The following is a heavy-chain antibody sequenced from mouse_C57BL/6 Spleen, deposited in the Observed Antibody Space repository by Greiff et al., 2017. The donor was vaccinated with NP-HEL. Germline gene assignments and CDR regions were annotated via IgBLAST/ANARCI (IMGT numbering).Heavy chain of an antibody. J-gene: IGHJ2*01. CDR3: ARDYSNYIDY. CDR1: GFSLTSYG. D-gene: IGHD2-5*01. CDR2: IWSGGST. Sequence: VQVVESGPGLVQPSQSLSIPCTVSGFSLTSYGVHWVRQSPGKGLEWLGVIWSGGSTDYTAAFISRLSISKDNSKSQVFFKMNSLQADDTAIYYCARDYSNYIDYWGQGTTRTVSS. V-gene: IGHV2-2*01.